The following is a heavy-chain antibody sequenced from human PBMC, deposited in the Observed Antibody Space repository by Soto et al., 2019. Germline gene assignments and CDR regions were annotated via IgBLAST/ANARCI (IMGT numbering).Heavy chain of an antibody. J-gene: IGHJ4*02. D-gene: IGHD5-18*01. CDR1: GFTFSTYG. Sequence: GGSLRLSCAASGFTFSTYGMHWVRQAPGKGLEWVAVISYDGGNKYYADSVKGRFTISRDNSKNTLYLQMNSLRPEDTAVYYCAKDRDSYGSVYYFDYWGQGTLVTVSS. CDR2: ISYDGGNK. CDR3: AKDRDSYGSVYYFDY. V-gene: IGHV3-30*18.